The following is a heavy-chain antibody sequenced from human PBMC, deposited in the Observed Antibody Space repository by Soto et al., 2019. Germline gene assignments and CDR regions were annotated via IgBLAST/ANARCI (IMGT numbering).Heavy chain of an antibody. CDR3: AREIGDDYIWWSYRPNWFDP. D-gene: IGHD3-16*02. CDR1: GGTFSSYT. J-gene: IGHJ5*02. CDR2: IIPILGIA. Sequence: QVQLVQSGAEVKKPGSSVKVSCKASGGTFSSYTISWVRQAPGQGLEWMGRIIPILGIANYAQKFQGRVTITADKSTSTAYMELSSLRSEDTAVYYCAREIGDDYIWWSYRPNWFDPWGQGTLVTVSS. V-gene: IGHV1-69*08.